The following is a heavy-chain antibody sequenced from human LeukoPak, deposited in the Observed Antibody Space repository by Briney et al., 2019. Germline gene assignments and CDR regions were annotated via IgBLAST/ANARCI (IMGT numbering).Heavy chain of an antibody. Sequence: SETLSLTCTVSGSSISGNYWSWIRQPPGQGLEWIAYIHSSGYTNYNPSLKSRVTISVDTSNNQFSLKVTSVTAADTAMYYCTKRQGPTSGSYDYFDPWGQGALVTASS. V-gene: IGHV4-4*09. D-gene: IGHD1-26*01. CDR2: IHSSGYT. CDR3: TKRQGPTSGSYDYFDP. J-gene: IGHJ5*02. CDR1: GSSISGNY.